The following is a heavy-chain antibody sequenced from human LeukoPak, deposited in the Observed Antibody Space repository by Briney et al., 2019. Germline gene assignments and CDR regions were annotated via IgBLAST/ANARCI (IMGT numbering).Heavy chain of an antibody. CDR3: ASNPPNFYYYYMDV. Sequence: PSETLSLTCTVSGGSISSGGYYWSWIRQPPGKGLEWIGYIYHSGSTYYNPSLKSRVTISVDRSKNQFSLKLSSVTAADTAVYYCASNPPNFYYYYMDVWGKGTTVTVSS. CDR2: IYHSGST. D-gene: IGHD1-14*01. CDR1: GGSISSGGYY. V-gene: IGHV4-30-2*01. J-gene: IGHJ6*03.